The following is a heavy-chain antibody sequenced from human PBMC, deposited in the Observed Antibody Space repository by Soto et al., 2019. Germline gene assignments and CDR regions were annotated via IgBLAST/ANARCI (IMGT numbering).Heavy chain of an antibody. D-gene: IGHD3-3*01. CDR3: ARESKIFGVVIDAFDI. CDR2: IWYDGSNK. V-gene: IGHV3-33*01. Sequence: QVQLVESGGGVVQPGRSLRLSCAASGFTFSSYGMHWVRQAPGKGLEWVAVIWYDGSNKYYADSVKGRFTISRDNSKNTLYLQMNSQRAEDTAVYYCARESKIFGVVIDAFDIWGQGTMVTVSS. J-gene: IGHJ3*02. CDR1: GFTFSSYG.